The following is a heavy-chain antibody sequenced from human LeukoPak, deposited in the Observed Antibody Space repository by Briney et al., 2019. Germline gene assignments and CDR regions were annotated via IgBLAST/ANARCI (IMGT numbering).Heavy chain of an antibody. V-gene: IGHV3-74*01. J-gene: IGHJ4*02. CDR1: GFTFSSYW. CDR3: ARDRNTGSSYENLFEY. Sequence: PGGSLRLSCAASGFTFSSYWMHWVRQAPGKGRVWVARINSEGSSTSYADSVKGRFNISRDTDKNTIYLQMNRLRAEATSVYYCARDRNTGSSYENLFEYWGQGSLVTVSS. CDR2: INSEGSST. D-gene: IGHD1-26*01.